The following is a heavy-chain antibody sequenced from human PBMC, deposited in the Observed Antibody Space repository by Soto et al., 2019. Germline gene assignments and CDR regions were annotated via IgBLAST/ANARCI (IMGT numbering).Heavy chain of an antibody. CDR1: GGSISSYS. V-gene: IGHV4-59*08. CDR2: IYYSGST. D-gene: IGHD2-2*01. CDR3: ARQSTGYCSSTSCPFDY. Sequence: SEILSLTCTLSGGSISSYSWNWIRQPPGKGLEWIGYIYYSGSTNYNPSLKSRVTISVDTSKNQFSLKLSSVTAADTAVYYCARQSTGYCSSTSCPFDYWGLGTVVTVSS. J-gene: IGHJ4*02.